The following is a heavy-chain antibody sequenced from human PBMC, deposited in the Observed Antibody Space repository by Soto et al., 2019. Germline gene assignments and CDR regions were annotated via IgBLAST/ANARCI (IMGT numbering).Heavy chain of an antibody. CDR1: RLTFSSHG. CDR2: ISGSGTST. Sequence: EVQLLESGGGLVQPGGSLRLSCAASRLTFSSHGMSWVRQAPGKGLEWVSNISGSGTSTYYADSVRGRFTISRDNSKNPLYLEMNSLRADYTAVYYCATGGWLRHNDNWGQGTLVTVSS. D-gene: IGHD5-12*01. J-gene: IGHJ4*02. V-gene: IGHV3-23*01. CDR3: ATGGWLRHNDN.